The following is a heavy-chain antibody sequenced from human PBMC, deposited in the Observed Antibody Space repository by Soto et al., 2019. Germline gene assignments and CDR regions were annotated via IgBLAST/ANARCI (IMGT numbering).Heavy chain of an antibody. Sequence: GESLKISCRGSGYYSSSYWIAWVRQMSGKGLEWVGSVYVSDSETKYSPSFQGQVTISADKYTNTAYLYWSSLKASDTAMYYCARRGTLSSRDAFDVWGEGTMVTVSS. CDR2: VYVSDSET. CDR1: GYYSSSYW. V-gene: IGHV5-51*01. J-gene: IGHJ3*01. CDR3: ARRGTLSSRDAFDV. D-gene: IGHD2-2*01.